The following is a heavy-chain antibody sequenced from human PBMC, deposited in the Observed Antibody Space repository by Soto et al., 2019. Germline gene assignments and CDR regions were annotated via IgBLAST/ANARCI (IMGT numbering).Heavy chain of an antibody. J-gene: IGHJ5*01. CDR1: GFIVSRSY. V-gene: IGHV3-53*01. D-gene: IGHD3-22*01. CDR3: ARLGYVEDSGYSYFDS. CDR2: LYSGGSS. Sequence: EVHLVESGGGLVRPGGSLRLSCGVSGFIVSRSYMTWVRQAPGKGLEWVSSLYSGGSSYYSDSVKGRFTISRDNSENTLSLQMNSLRAEDTAVYYCARLGYVEDSGYSYFDSWGHGTLVTVSS.